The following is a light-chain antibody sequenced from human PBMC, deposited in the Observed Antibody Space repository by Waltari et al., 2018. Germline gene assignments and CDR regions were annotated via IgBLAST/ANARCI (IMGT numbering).Light chain of an antibody. V-gene: IGKV4-1*01. Sequence: DIVMTQSRDSLALSLGERATIHCNSSQSVLHNSNNKDPVVWYQQKPGQRPKLLIYWASTRESGVPDRFSGSGSGTDFTLTISSLQAEDVAIYYCQQFYDTPYTFGQGTKLEIK. CDR1: QSVLHNSNNKDP. CDR2: WAS. CDR3: QQFYDTPYT. J-gene: IGKJ2*01.